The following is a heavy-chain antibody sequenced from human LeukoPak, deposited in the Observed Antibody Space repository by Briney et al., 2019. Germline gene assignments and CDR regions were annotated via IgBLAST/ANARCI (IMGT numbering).Heavy chain of an antibody. CDR2: INPNSGVT. CDR1: GYTFTGYY. V-gene: IGHV1-2*02. CDR3: ARVGRGSGLNWYFDL. D-gene: IGHD3-10*01. Sequence: ASVKVSCKASGYTFTGYYMHWVRQAPGQGLEWMGWINPNSGVTNYAQKFQGRVTMTRDTSISTAYMELSRLRSDDTAVYYCARVGRGSGLNWYFDLWGRGTLVTVSS. J-gene: IGHJ2*01.